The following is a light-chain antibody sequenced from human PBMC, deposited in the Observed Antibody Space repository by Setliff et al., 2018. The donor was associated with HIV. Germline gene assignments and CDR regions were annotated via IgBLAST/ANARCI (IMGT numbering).Light chain of an antibody. CDR1: SSNIGAGFD. J-gene: IGLJ1*01. Sequence: QSVLTQPPSVSGAPGQRVTMSCTGSSSNIGAGFDVHWYQHLPGKAPLLLISDNTNRPSGVPDRFSGSKSGTPASLAITGLQAEDEADYYCQSYDKSLTGSAVFGTGTKVTVL. V-gene: IGLV1-40*01. CDR2: DNT. CDR3: QSYDKSLTGSAV.